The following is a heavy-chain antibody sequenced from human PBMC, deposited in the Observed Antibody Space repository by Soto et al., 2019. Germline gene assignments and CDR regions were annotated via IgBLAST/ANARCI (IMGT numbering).Heavy chain of an antibody. V-gene: IGHV4-4*02. J-gene: IGHJ5*02. Sequence: SETLSLTCAVSGDSISSGAWWSWVRQSPGNGLQWIGEIYHSGNTRNNPSLKSRVTMSVDKSNNQFSLNLMSVTAADTATYYCARDSGGGCSRTDCYMSWGRGILVTVSS. CDR1: GDSISSGAW. D-gene: IGHD2-2*01. CDR2: IYHSGNT. CDR3: ARDSGGGCSRTDCYMS.